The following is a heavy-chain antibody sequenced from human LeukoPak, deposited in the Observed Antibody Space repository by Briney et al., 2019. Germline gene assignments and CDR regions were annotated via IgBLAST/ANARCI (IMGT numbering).Heavy chain of an antibody. J-gene: IGHJ4*02. D-gene: IGHD5-12*01. V-gene: IGHV3-11*03. CDR1: GFTFSDYY. Sequence: GGSLRLSCAASGFTFSDYYMNWIRQASGKGLECISYISRSSTYTNYADSVKGRFSISRDNAKNSLYLQMISLRAEDTAVYYCARHYSGSDSNFDYWGQGTLVTVSS. CDR2: ISRSSTYT. CDR3: ARHYSGSDSNFDY.